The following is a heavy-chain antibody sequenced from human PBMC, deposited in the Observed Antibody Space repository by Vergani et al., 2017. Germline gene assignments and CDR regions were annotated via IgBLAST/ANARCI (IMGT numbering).Heavy chain of an antibody. V-gene: IGHV4-39*01. D-gene: IGHD2-2*01. CDR2: IYYSGST. Sequence: QLQLQESGPGLVKPSETLSLTCTVSGGSISSSSYYWGWIRQPPGKGLEWIGSIYYSGSTYYNPSLNSRVTISVDTSKNQFSLKLSSVTAADTAVYYCAGAGNIVVVPAAMDAFDYWGQGTLVTVSS. J-gene: IGHJ4*02. CDR3: AGAGNIVVVPAAMDAFDY. CDR1: GGSISSSSYY.